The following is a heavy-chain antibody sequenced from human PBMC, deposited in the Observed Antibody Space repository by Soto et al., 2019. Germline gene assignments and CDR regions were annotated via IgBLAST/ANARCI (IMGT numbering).Heavy chain of an antibody. CDR2: IYSSGRT. D-gene: IGHD6-6*01. CDR1: GGSISXXXXY. J-gene: IGHJ4*02. CDR3: ARDRSNSPYYFDY. Sequence: QVQLQESGPGLVKPSQTLXXTCTVSGGSISXXXXYWSWLRQPPXXXVEWIGYIYSSGRTSSTPSPKSRVTLSLDTSKNQFSLKLRVVSAADTAVYYCARDRSNSPYYFDYWGQGTLVTVSS. V-gene: IGHV4-30-4*01.